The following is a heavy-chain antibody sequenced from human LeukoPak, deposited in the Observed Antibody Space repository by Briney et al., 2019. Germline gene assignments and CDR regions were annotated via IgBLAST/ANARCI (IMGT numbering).Heavy chain of an antibody. V-gene: IGHV3-30*04. CDR2: ISSNGKNK. D-gene: IGHD3-22*01. CDR1: GFTFSSYG. CDR3: ARPMYYYDSSGSLAV. J-gene: IGHJ6*02. Sequence: PGGSLRLSRAASGFTFSSYGIHWVRQAPGKWLEWVALISSNGKNKDYADSVKGRFTISRDNSENTLYLQMNSLRAEDTAVYYCARPMYYYDSSGSLAVWGQGTTVTVTS.